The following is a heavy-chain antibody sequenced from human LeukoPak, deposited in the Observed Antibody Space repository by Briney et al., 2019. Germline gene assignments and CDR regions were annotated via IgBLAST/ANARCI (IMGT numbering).Heavy chain of an antibody. Sequence: SETLSLTCNVSGVSVSDGRYYWTWIRQHPGKGLEWIGYKYYSGSAKYNPSLKSRLTISIDTSKNQFSLQLSSVTAADTAMYYCATPYCSGISCLDVFTMWGQGTRVTVSS. V-gene: IGHV4-31*03. CDR1: GVSVSDGRYY. CDR3: ATPYCSGISCLDVFTM. D-gene: IGHD2-2*01. J-gene: IGHJ3*02. CDR2: KYYSGSA.